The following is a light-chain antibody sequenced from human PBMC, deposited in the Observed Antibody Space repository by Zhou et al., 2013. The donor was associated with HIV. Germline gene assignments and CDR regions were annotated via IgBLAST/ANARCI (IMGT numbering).Light chain of an antibody. CDR2: AAS. CDR3: QQSYSTPT. J-gene: IGKJ1*01. CDR1: QSISIS. Sequence: DIQMTQSPSSLSASVGDRVTITCRASQSISISLNWYQQKPGKAPNLLIYAASSLHGGVPSRFSGSGSGTEFTLTISSLQPEDFATYYCQQSYSTPTFGQGTKVEIK. V-gene: IGKV1-39*01.